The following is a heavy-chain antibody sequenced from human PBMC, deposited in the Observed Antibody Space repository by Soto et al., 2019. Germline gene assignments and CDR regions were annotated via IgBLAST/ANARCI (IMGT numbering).Heavy chain of an antibody. V-gene: IGHV5-51*01. J-gene: IGHJ6*02. CDR2: IYPGDSDT. CDR1: GYSFTSYW. Sequence: GESLKISCKGSGYSFTSYWIGWVRQMPGKGLEWMGIIYPGDSDTRHSPSFQGQVTISADKSISTAYLQWSSLKASDSAMYECASSKGGYYDSSGYYHSNYYYYYGMDVWGQGTTVTVSS. D-gene: IGHD3-22*01. CDR3: ASSKGGYYDSSGYYHSNYYYYYGMDV.